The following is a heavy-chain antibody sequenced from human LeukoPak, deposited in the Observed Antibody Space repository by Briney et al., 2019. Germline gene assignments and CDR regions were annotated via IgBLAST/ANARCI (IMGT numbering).Heavy chain of an antibody. CDR1: GFIFTDYG. J-gene: IGHJ4*02. CDR2: ISNNGGST. Sequence: GGSLRLSCAASGFIFTDYGMHWVRQAPGKGLEWVSLISNNGGSTYYADSVKGRFTISRDNSKNSLYLQMNSLRTEDTALYYCANVPFDYWGQGTLVTVSS. CDR3: ANVPFDY. V-gene: IGHV3-43*02. D-gene: IGHD2-2*01.